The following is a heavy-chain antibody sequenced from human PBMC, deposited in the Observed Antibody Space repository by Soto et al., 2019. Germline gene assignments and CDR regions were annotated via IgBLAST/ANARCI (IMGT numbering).Heavy chain of an antibody. D-gene: IGHD6-13*01. CDR1: GYTFTNYD. J-gene: IGHJ4*02. V-gene: IGHV1-8*01. Sequence: QVQLVQSGAEVKKPGASVKVSCKASGYTFTNYDINWVRQATGQGLEWMGWMNPNSGNTGYAQKFQGRVTMTRNTSGTTAYMELSSLRSEDTAVYYCARVRLAANHPWVSDYWGQGTLVTVSS. CDR2: MNPNSGNT. CDR3: ARVRLAANHPWVSDY.